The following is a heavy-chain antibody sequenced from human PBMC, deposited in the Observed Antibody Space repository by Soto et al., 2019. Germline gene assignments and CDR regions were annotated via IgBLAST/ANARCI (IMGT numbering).Heavy chain of an antibody. D-gene: IGHD3-22*01. CDR2: LSGSGVST. J-gene: IGHJ6*02. V-gene: IGHV3-23*01. CDR3: AKGGGSKDYYDTSGYYLYYYYAMDV. Sequence: EVQLLESGGGLVQPGGSLRLSCAASGFTFSSYAMTWVHQAPGKGLEWVSALSGSGVSTYYADSVKGRFTISRDNSKNKLYLQMNSLRAEDTAVYYCAKGGGSKDYYDTSGYYLYYYYAMDVWGQGTTVTVSS. CDR1: GFTFSSYA.